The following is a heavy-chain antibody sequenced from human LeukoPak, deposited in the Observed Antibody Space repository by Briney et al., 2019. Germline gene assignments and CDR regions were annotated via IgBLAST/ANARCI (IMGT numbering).Heavy chain of an antibody. D-gene: IGHD4-11*01. J-gene: IGHJ5*02. V-gene: IGHV3-30*18. Sequence: GGSLRLSCAASGFTFSSYGMHWVRQAPGKGLEWVAVISYDGSNKYYADSVKGRFTISRDNSKNTLYPQMNSLRAEDTAVYYCAKGLQFDPWGQGTLVTVSS. CDR3: AKGLQFDP. CDR1: GFTFSSYG. CDR2: ISYDGSNK.